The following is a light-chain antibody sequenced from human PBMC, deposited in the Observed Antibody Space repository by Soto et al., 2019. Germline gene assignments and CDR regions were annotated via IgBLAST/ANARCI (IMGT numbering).Light chain of an antibody. V-gene: IGLV2-14*01. CDR1: SSDVGGYNY. CDR3: SSYSISTAYL. Sequence: QSVLTQPPSASGSPGQSVAISCTGTSSDVGGYNYVSWYQQHPGKAPKLMIFEVSNRPSGVSYRFSGSKSGNTASLTISGLQVEDEADYFCSSYSISTAYLFGTGTKVTVL. J-gene: IGLJ1*01. CDR2: EVS.